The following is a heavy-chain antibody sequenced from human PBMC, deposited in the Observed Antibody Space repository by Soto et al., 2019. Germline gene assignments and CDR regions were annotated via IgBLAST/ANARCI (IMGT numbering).Heavy chain of an antibody. CDR3: ARSLLWFGELSSSYYIDY. CDR1: GGSISSGDYY. Sequence: LSLTCTVSGGSISSGDYYWSWIRQPPGKGLEWIGYIYYSGSTYYNPSLKSRVTISVGTSKNQFSLKLSSVTAADTAVYYCARSLLWFGELSSSYYIDYWGQGTLVTVSS. V-gene: IGHV4-30-4*01. D-gene: IGHD3-10*01. J-gene: IGHJ4*02. CDR2: IYYSGST.